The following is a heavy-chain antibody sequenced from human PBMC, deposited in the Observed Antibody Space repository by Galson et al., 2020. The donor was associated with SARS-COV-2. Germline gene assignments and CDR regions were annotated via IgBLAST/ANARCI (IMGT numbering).Heavy chain of an antibody. CDR3: TTDLGQFGRDPATTINY. Sequence: GGSLRLSCEASGFTFTNAWMNWVRQAPGKGLEWVGRIKSKADGGATDYAAPMKGRFTISRDDSKTTLYLQLNSLKTEDTAVYYCTTDLGQFGRDPATTINYWGQGTLVTVSS. V-gene: IGHV3-15*01. CDR2: IKSKADGGAT. J-gene: IGHJ4*02. CDR1: GFTFTNAW. D-gene: IGHD3-10*01.